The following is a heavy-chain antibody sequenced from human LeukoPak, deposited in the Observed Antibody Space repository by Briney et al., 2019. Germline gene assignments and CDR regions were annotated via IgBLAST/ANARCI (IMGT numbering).Heavy chain of an antibody. CDR3: AKYSSDWGLDQ. CDR1: GGSISSSSYY. CDR2: IYYSGST. J-gene: IGHJ4*02. V-gene: IGHV4-39*01. D-gene: IGHD6-19*01. Sequence: KPSETLSLTCTVSGGSISSSSYYWGWIRQPPGKGLEWIGSIYYSGSTYYNPSLQSRVTISVDTAKIQLSLKLSSVAAADTAVYYCAKYSSDWGLDQWGQGTLVIVSS.